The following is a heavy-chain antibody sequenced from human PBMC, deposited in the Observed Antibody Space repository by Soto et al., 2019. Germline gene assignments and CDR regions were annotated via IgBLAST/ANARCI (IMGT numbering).Heavy chain of an antibody. V-gene: IGHV1-8*01. CDR3: VRVRFEESNKPTNWFDP. Sequence: ASVKVSCKASGYSFTSYDVNWVRQATGQGLEWMGWMKPSSGETGYAQNFRGRVTMTRNTSISTAYMELSSLRSDDTAVYYCVRVRFEESNKPTNWFDPWGQGTLGTVSS. CDR2: MKPSSGET. J-gene: IGHJ5*02. CDR1: GYSFTSYD. D-gene: IGHD3-10*01.